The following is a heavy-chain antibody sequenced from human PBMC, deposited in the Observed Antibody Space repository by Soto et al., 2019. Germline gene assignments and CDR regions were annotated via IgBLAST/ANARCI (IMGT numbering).Heavy chain of an antibody. CDR3: ARISETRRDGYKFDY. V-gene: IGHV2-70*01. CDR1: SLKNSGMC. J-gene: IGHJ4*02. D-gene: IGHD5-12*01. CDR2: IDWDDDK. Sequence: SLKNSGMCVSWIRQPPGKALEWLALIDWDDDKYYSTSLKTRLTISKDTSKNQVVLTMTNMDPVDTATYYCARISETRRDGYKFDYWGQGTLVTVSS.